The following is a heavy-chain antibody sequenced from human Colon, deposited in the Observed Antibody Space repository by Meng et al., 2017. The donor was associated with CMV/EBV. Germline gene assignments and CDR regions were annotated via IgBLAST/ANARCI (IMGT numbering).Heavy chain of an antibody. J-gene: IGHJ4*02. CDR1: GFTFTTYA. D-gene: IGHD5-12*01. Sequence: QVQLVQSGAEVKKHGASVMVSCKASGFTFTTYAIPWVRQAPEQRREWMGWINLGHGNTEYSQKFQGRITLTRDTSANIAYMELSSLRSEDTAVYYCVRERGYNGYDYHRSFDYWGQGTLVTVSS. CDR3: VRERGYNGYDYHRSFDY. V-gene: IGHV1-3*01. CDR2: INLGHGNT.